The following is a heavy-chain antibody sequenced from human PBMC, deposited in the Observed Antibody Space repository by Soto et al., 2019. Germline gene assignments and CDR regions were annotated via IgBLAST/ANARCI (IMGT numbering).Heavy chain of an antibody. CDR1: GFTFNTYS. J-gene: IGHJ4*02. D-gene: IGHD4-17*01. V-gene: IGHV3-33*01. Sequence: GGSLRLSCEASGFTFNTYSMHWVRQPPGKGLEWLAAIRYDGTQKYYADSVKGRFIISRDNSKKTLYLEMNSLRAEDTAVYYCARAGGTTVTGLWHFDSWGQGTLVTVSS. CDR2: IRYDGTQK. CDR3: ARAGGTTVTGLWHFDS.